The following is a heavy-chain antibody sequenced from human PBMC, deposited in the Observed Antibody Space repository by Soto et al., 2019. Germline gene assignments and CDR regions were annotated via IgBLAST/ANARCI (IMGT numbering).Heavy chain of an antibody. CDR3: ARSLEGTTVTNWFDP. V-gene: IGHV1-69*01. D-gene: IGHD4-17*01. CDR2: ITPVFGTA. Sequence: QVQLVQSGAEVKKPGSSVKVSCKASADTFNSYSLSWLRQAPGQRLEWMGGITPVFGTADYAQSFEDRLTITVDDSTSTVYMERSSLRSDDTAVYYCARSLEGTTVTNWFDPWGQGALVTVSS. J-gene: IGHJ5*02. CDR1: ADTFNSYS.